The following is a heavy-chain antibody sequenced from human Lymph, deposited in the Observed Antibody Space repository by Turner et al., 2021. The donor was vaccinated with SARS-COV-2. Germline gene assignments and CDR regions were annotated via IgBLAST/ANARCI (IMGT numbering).Heavy chain of an antibody. CDR1: GFTFSSYA. V-gene: IGHV3-23*01. J-gene: IGHJ4*02. D-gene: IGHD6-19*01. CDR2: IIGSGGTT. Sequence: EVQLLESGGGLVQPGGSLRLSCAASGFTFSSYAMSWVRQAPGKGLEGVSGIIGSGGTTHYADSVKGRFTISRDNSKNTLYLQMNSLRAEDTAVYYCAKDRFTLSSGWEDYWGQGTLVTVSS. CDR3: AKDRFTLSSGWEDY.